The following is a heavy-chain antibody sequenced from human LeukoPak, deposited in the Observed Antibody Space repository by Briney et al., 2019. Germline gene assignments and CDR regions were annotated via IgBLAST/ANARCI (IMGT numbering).Heavy chain of an antibody. CDR1: GFTFSSYW. Sequence: GGSLRLSCAASGFTFSSYWMSWVRQAPGKGLEWVANIKQDGSEKYYVDSVKGRFTISRDNAKSSLYLQMNSLRAEDTAVYYCARGGLLWFGKLFSYMDVWGKGTTVTISS. J-gene: IGHJ6*03. CDR2: IKQDGSEK. D-gene: IGHD3-10*01. V-gene: IGHV3-7*01. CDR3: ARGGLLWFGKLFSYMDV.